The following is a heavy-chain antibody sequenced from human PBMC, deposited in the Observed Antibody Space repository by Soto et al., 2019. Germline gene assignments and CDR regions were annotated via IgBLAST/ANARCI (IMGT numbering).Heavy chain of an antibody. CDR2: IHRSRGT. D-gene: IGHD6-6*01. CDR1: GGSINTDPW. V-gene: IGHV4-4*02. CDR3: ASREEARPF. J-gene: IGHJ4*02. Sequence: QVQLQESGPGLVSPLGTLSLTCAVSGGSINTDPWWTWVRQPPGKGLEWIGEIHRSRGTNYNSSLKSRVTISIDRSTNHFSLRLYSVTAADTAVYYCASREEARPFWGQGTLVTVSS.